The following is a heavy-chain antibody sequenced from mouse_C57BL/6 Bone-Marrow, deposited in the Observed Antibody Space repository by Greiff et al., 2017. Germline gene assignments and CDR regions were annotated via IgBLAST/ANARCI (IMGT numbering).Heavy chain of an antibody. CDR3: ARVGKGAMDY. CDR2: INPYNGGT. V-gene: IGHV1-19*01. Sequence: VQLKQSGPVLVKPGASVKMSCKASGYTFTDYYMNWVKQSHGKSLEWIGVINPYNGGTSYNQKFKGKATLTVDKSSSTAYMELNSLTSEDSAVYYGARVGKGAMDYWGQGTSVTVSS. CDR1: GYTFTDYY. J-gene: IGHJ4*01. D-gene: IGHD1-1*02.